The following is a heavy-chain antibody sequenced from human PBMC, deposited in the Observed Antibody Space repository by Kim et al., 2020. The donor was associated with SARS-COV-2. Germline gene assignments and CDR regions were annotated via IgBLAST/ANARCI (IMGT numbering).Heavy chain of an antibody. J-gene: IGHJ6*02. CDR2: IYYSGST. CDR1: GGSISSYY. V-gene: IGHV4-59*08. CDR3: AGRFYDFWSGYYYYYYGMDV. Sequence: SETLSLTCTVSGGSISSYYWSWIRQPPGKGLEWIGYIYYSGSTNYNPSLKSRVTISVDTSKNQFSLKLSSVTAADTAVYYCAGRFYDFWSGYYYYYYGMDVWGQGTTVTVSS. D-gene: IGHD3-3*01.